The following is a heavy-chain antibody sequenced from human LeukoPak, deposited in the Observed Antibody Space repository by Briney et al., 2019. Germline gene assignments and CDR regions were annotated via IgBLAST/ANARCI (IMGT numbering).Heavy chain of an antibody. D-gene: IGHD3-10*01. V-gene: IGHV1-2*06. CDR1: GYTFTGYY. J-gene: IGHJ4*02. Sequence: ASVKVSCKASGYTFTGYYMHWVRQAPGQGLEWMGRINPNSGGTNYAQKLQGRVTMTTDTSTSTAYMELRSLRSDDTAVYYCARDPPWPYGSGSYYDYWGQGTLVTVSS. CDR3: ARDPPWPYGSGSYYDY. CDR2: INPNSGGT.